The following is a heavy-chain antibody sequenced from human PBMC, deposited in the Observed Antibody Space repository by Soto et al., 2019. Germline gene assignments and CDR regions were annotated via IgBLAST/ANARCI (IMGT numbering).Heavy chain of an antibody. D-gene: IGHD3-3*01. CDR3: ATPHPYDFWSGYRYYGMDG. CDR2: IDPSDSYT. J-gene: IGHJ6*02. CDR1: GYSFTSYW. Sequence: GESLKISCKGSGYSFTSYWISWVRQMPGKGLEWMGRIDPSDSYTNYSPSFQGHVTISADKSISTAYLQWSSLKASDTAMYYCATPHPYDFWSGYRYYGMDGWGQGTTVTV. V-gene: IGHV5-10-1*01.